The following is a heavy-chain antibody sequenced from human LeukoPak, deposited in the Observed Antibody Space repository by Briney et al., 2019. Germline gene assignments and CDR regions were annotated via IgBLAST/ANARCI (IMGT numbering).Heavy chain of an antibody. Sequence: PGGSLRLSCAASGFTFSSYTMHWVRQAPGKGLEWVAIISYDGSNKYYADFVRGRFTISRDNSKNTLYLQMNSLRVEDTAVYYCAKSGGWALSSPLLDPFTHWGQGTLVTVSS. V-gene: IGHV3-30-3*02. CDR3: AKSGGWALSSPLLDPFTH. CDR1: GFTFSSYT. CDR2: ISYDGSNK. D-gene: IGHD3-16*02. J-gene: IGHJ4*02.